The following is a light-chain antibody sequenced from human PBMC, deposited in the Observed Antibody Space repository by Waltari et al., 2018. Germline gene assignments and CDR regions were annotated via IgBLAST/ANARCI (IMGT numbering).Light chain of an antibody. Sequence: DIQLTQSPSTLPASVGDRVTITCRASHYTNNNLAWYQQKPGKAPKVLIHKISSLESGVPSRFSGSGFATEFSLTISGLQPDDFATYYCQQYKTLPITFGGGTRVEIK. CDR3: QQYKTLPIT. CDR2: KIS. V-gene: IGKV1-5*03. CDR1: HYTNNN. J-gene: IGKJ4*01.